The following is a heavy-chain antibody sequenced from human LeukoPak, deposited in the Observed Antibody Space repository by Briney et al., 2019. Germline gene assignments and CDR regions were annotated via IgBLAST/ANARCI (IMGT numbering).Heavy chain of an antibody. CDR3: ARGIAKTTLNAFDI. D-gene: IGHD4-11*01. V-gene: IGHV3-7*01. CDR1: GFTFTTYW. Sequence: PGGSLRLSCAASGFTFTTYWMSWVRQLPGKGLEWVANINQDGTEKYYVDSVKGRFTISRDNAKNSLYLQMNSLRAEDTAVYYCARGIAKTTLNAFDIWGQGTMVIVSS. J-gene: IGHJ3*02. CDR2: INQDGTEK.